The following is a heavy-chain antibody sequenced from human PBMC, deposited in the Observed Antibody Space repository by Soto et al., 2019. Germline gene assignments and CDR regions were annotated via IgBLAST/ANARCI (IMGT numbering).Heavy chain of an antibody. J-gene: IGHJ4*02. V-gene: IGHV1-2*02. Sequence: QVQLVKSGAEVKKPGASVKVSCKASGYTFSGYYMHWVRQAPGQGLEWMGWINTLSGDTSFPQKFQGRLAMTRDTSIDTAFMEVSRLTSDDTAIYYCARSLLKVILPLGYWGQGTLVSVSS. CDR3: ARSLLKVILPLGY. CDR1: GYTFSGYY. CDR2: INTLSGDT. D-gene: IGHD3-3*02.